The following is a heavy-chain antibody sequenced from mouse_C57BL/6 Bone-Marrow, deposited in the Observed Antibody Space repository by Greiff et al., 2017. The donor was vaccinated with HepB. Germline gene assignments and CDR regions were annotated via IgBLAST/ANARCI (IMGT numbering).Heavy chain of an antibody. CDR3: VRRDQTGTPYAMDY. CDR1: GFSFNTYA. D-gene: IGHD4-1*01. J-gene: IGHJ4*01. V-gene: IGHV10-1*01. CDR2: IRSKSNNYAT. Sequence: GGGLVQPKGSLKLSCAASGFSFNTYAMNWVRQAPGKGLEWVARIRSKSNNYATYYADSVKDRFTISRDDSESMLYLQMNNLKTEDTAMYYCVRRDQTGTPYAMDYWGQGTSVTVSS.